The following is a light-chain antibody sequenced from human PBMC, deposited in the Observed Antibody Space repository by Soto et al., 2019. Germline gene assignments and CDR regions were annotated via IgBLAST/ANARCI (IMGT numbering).Light chain of an antibody. CDR2: RTS. CDR1: QRTSNW. CDR3: KQYNGYSGT. V-gene: IGKV1-5*03. Sequence: DIQMTQSPSTLSASVGDRVTITCRVSQRTSNWLAWYQQKPGKAPKLVIYRTSPLESGVPSRFSGSGSGTEFTLTIRSLQPDDFATYFCKQYNGYSGTFGPGTKVDIK. J-gene: IGKJ3*01.